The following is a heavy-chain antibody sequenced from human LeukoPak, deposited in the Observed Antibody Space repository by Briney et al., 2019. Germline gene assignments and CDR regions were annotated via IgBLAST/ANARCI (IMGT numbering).Heavy chain of an antibody. Sequence: ASVKVSCKASGYTFTDYGISWVRQAPGQGLEWMGWISIYNGNTDYAQKLRGRVTMTTDTSTSTAYMELRSLRSDDTAVYYCARITYDFWSGYYMPDDPWGQGTLVTISS. D-gene: IGHD3-3*01. V-gene: IGHV1-18*01. CDR2: ISIYNGNT. CDR1: GYTFTDYG. CDR3: ARITYDFWSGYYMPDDP. J-gene: IGHJ5*02.